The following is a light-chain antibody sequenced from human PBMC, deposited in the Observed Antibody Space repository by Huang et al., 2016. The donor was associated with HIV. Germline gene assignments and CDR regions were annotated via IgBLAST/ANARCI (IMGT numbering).Light chain of an antibody. J-gene: IGKJ1*01. CDR3: QQYNNWPPWT. CDR2: GAS. CDR1: QSINSN. Sequence: EIVMTQSPVTLSVSPGERATLSCRASQSINSNLAWYQQKPGQAPRLLIYGASTTATGIPARFSGSGSGTEFTLTISSLQSEDFAIYYCQQYNNWPPWTFGQGTKVEIK. V-gene: IGKV3-15*01.